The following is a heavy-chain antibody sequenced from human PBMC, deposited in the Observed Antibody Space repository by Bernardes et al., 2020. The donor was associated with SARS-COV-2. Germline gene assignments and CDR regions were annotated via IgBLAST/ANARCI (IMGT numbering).Heavy chain of an antibody. D-gene: IGHD6-19*01. V-gene: IGHV4-34*01. Sequence: SETLSLTCAVYGGSFSGYYWSWIRQPLGKGLEWIGEINHSGNTNYNPSLKSRVTISGDTSKNQFSLKLSSVTAADTAVYYCARGRQWPYYWGQGTLVTVSS. CDR2: INHSGNT. CDR3: ARGRQWPYY. J-gene: IGHJ4*02. CDR1: GGSFSGYY.